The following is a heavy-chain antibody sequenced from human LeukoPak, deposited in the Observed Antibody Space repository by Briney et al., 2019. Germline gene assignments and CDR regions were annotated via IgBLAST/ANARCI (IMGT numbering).Heavy chain of an antibody. J-gene: IGHJ4*02. CDR2: IIPILGIA. D-gene: IGHD6-13*01. Sequence: SVKVSCKASGGTFSSYTISWVRQAPGQGREWMGMIIPILGIANYAQKFQGRVTITADKSTSTAYMELSSLRSEDTAVYYCARGGYSRSRPFDYWGQGTLVTVSS. V-gene: IGHV1-69*02. CDR1: GGTFSSYT. CDR3: ARGGYSRSRPFDY.